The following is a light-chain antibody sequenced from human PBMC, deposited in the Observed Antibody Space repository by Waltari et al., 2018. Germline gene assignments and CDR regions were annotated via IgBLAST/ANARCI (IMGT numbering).Light chain of an antibody. Sequence: DIQMTQSPSSLSASVGDRVTLTCRASQDISYFLAWFQQKPGKAPQSLIYDASTLQSTVPSKFSGRGLGTEFNLTINSLQPEDFGTYYCQQYSIDPSTFGGGTRVHIK. J-gene: IGKJ4*01. CDR2: DAS. CDR1: QDISYF. V-gene: IGKV1-16*02. CDR3: QQYSIDPST.